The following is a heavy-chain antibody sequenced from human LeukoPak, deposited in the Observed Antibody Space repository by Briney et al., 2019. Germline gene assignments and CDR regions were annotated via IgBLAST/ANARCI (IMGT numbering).Heavy chain of an antibody. CDR1: GFTFSSYA. Sequence: GGSLRLSCAASGFTFSSYAMHWVRQAPGKGLEWVAFIRYDGINKYYADSVKGRFTISRDNAKNSLYLQMNSLRAEDTAVYYCARWGDINAFDIWGQGTMVTVSS. CDR3: ARWGDINAFDI. CDR2: IRYDGINK. D-gene: IGHD3-16*01. V-gene: IGHV3-30*02. J-gene: IGHJ3*02.